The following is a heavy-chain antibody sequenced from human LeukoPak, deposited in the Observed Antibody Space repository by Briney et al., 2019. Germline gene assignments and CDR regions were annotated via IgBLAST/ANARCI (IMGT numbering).Heavy chain of an antibody. CDR2: IFHSGST. J-gene: IGHJ5*02. V-gene: IGHV4-4*02. Sequence: PSETLSLTCAVSSGSIFSSNWWSWVSQPPGKGLERIGQIFHSGSTSYSPSLKSRVTMSVDTSKNQFSLKLSSVTAADTAVYYCARDLRWDASNWFDPWGQGTLVTVSS. D-gene: IGHD3-16*01. CDR1: SGSIFSSNW. CDR3: ARDLRWDASNWFDP.